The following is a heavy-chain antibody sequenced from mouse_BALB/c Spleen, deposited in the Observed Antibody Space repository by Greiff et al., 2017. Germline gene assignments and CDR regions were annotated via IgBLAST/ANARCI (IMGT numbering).Heavy chain of an antibody. CDR1: GYSITSDYA. CDR3: AREGPYDYDGYAMDY. D-gene: IGHD2-4*01. Sequence: EVKLVESGPGLVKPSQSLSLTCTVTGYSITSDYAWNWIRQFPGNKLEWMGYISYSGSTSYNPSLKSRISITRDTSKNQFFLQLNSVTTEDTATYYCAREGPYDYDGYAMDYWGQGTSVTVSS. CDR2: ISYSGST. J-gene: IGHJ4*01. V-gene: IGHV3-2*02.